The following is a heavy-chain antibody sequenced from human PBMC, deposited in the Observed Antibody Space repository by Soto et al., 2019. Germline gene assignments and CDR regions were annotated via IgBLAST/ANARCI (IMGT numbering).Heavy chain of an antibody. V-gene: IGHV1-8*01. CDR2: MNPNSGNT. J-gene: IGHJ4*02. CDR1: GYTFTSYD. CDR3: ARGRESIVVVTATLLDY. D-gene: IGHD2-21*02. Sequence: QVQLVQSGAEVKKPGASVKVSCKASGYTFTSYDINWVRQATRQGLEWMGWMNPNSGNTGYAQKFQGRVTMTRNTSISTAYMELSSLRSEDTAVYYCARGRESIVVVTATLLDYWGQGTLVTVSS.